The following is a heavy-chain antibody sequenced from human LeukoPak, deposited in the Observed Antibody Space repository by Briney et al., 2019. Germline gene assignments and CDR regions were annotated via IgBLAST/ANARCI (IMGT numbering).Heavy chain of an antibody. V-gene: IGHV1-2*06. D-gene: IGHD6-13*01. CDR3: AIRGEGSSWSGYGDY. CDR2: INPNSGGT. CDR1: GYTFTGYY. J-gene: IGHJ4*02. Sequence: GASVKVSCKASGYTFTGYYMHWVRQAPGQGLKWMGRINPNSGGTNYAQKFQGRVTMTRDTSISTAYMELSRLRSDDTAVYYCAIRGEGSSWSGYGDYWGQGTLVTVSS.